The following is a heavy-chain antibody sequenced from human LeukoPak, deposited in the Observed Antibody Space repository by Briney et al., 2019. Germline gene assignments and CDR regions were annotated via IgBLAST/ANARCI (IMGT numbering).Heavy chain of an antibody. Sequence: PSETLSLTCTVSGGSISSYYWSWIRQPPGKGLEWIGYIYYGGSTNYNPSLKSRVTISVDTSKNQFSLKLSSVTAADTAVYYCARGGVELELYFDYWGQGTLVTVSS. CDR1: GGSISSYY. V-gene: IGHV4-59*01. CDR3: ARGGVELELYFDY. CDR2: IYYGGST. J-gene: IGHJ4*02. D-gene: IGHD1-7*01.